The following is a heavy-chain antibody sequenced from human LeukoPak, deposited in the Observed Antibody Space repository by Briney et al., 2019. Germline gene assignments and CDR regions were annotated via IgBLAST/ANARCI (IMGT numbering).Heavy chain of an antibody. CDR2: MNPNSGKR. CDR1: GHSFNNYD. D-gene: IGHD3-16*02. J-gene: IGHJ4*02. V-gene: IGHV1-8*01. CDR3: AKGLRSDY. Sequence: ASVKVSCKASGHSFNNYDINWVRQATGQGLEWMGWMNPNSGKRVYAQKFQGRVTMTTNSSINTAYMELTSLTSDDTAVYYCAKGLRSDYWGQGTLVTVSS.